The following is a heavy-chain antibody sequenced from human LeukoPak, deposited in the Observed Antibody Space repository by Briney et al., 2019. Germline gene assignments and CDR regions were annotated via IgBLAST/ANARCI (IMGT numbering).Heavy chain of an antibody. CDR2: TKQAGSEK. D-gene: IGHD6-13*01. J-gene: IGHJ3*02. V-gene: IGHV3-7*05. CDR3: ARRAWAAAGLDAFDI. CDR1: AFTISSYS. Sequence: PGASLRPSFAPPAFTISSYSMSWVPPATPKGLAWVANTKQAGSEKYYVDSVKGRFTNSRDNAKNSLYLQMNSLRAEDTAVYYCARRAWAAAGLDAFDIWGQGTMDTVSS.